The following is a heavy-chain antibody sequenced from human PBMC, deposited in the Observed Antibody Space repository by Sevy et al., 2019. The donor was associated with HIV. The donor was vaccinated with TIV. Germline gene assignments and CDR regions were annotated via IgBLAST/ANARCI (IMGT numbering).Heavy chain of an antibody. CDR3: AKRYCSTITCYDDDFWNPYYFYGLDV. Sequence: GGSVRLSCAASGFIFSNYPMSWVRHSPGKGLEWVSDISAGGTTTYYADSVEGRFTISRDNSKNTVSLQMNSLGAEDTAIYYCAKRYCSTITCYDDDFWNPYYFYGLDVWGQGISVTVSS. CDR2: ISAGGTTT. CDR1: GFIFSNYP. D-gene: IGHD2-2*01. V-gene: IGHV3-23*01. J-gene: IGHJ6*02.